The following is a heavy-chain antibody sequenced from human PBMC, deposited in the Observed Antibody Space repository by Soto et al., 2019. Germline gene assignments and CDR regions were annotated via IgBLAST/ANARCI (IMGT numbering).Heavy chain of an antibody. J-gene: IGHJ6*02. D-gene: IGHD1-1*01. CDR3: PRSNDMDV. CDR1: GFSVIGYS. V-gene: IGHV3-48*02. Sequence: PGGSLRLCCAASGFSVIGYSLNWVRQAPGKGLEWGSNISSSSRSIFYADTVKGRFTISRDNAKNSLYLQMDSLRDEDTAVYYCPRSNDMDVWGQGTTVTVSS. CDR2: ISSSSRSI.